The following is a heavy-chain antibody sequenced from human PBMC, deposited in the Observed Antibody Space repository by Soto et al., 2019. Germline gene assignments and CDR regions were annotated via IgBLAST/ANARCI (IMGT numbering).Heavy chain of an antibody. CDR1: GGTFSIYT. V-gene: IGHV1-69*02. J-gene: IGHJ4*02. D-gene: IGHD6-19*01. Sequence: ASVKVSCKASGGTFSIYTISWVRQAPGQGLEWMGRIIPILGIANYAQKFQGRVTITADKSTSTAYMELSSLRSEDTAVYYCARSKVSRQYSSGWASPFDYWGQGTLVTVSS. CDR2: IIPILGIA. CDR3: ARSKVSRQYSSGWASPFDY.